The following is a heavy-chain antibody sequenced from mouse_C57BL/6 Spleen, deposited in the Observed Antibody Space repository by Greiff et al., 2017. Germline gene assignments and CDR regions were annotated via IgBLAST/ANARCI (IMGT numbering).Heavy chain of an antibody. V-gene: IGHV1-82*01. CDR1: GYAFSSSW. CDR3: TRASCDYGAMDY. CDR2: IYPGDGDT. Sequence: QVQLQQSGPELVKPGASVTISCKASGYAFSSSWMNWVKQRPGKGLEWIGRIYPGDGDTNYNGKFKGKATLTADKSSSAAYMQLSSLTSEYSAVYCCTRASCDYGAMDYWGQGTSVTVSA. J-gene: IGHJ4*01. D-gene: IGHD2-4*01.